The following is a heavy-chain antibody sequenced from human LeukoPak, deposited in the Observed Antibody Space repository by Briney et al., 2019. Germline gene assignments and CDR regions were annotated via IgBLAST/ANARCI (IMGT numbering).Heavy chain of an antibody. CDR2: INPNSGGT. J-gene: IGHJ4*02. CDR3: ARVGGTYYYGSGSYYGAFYFDY. V-gene: IGHV1-2*02. CDR1: GYTFTGYY. D-gene: IGHD3-10*01. Sequence: ASVKVSCKASGYTFTGYYMHWVRQAPGQGLEWMGWINPNSGGTNYAQKFQGRVTMTRDTSISTAYMELSRLRSDDTAVYYCARVGGTYYYGSGSYYGAFYFDYWGQGTLVTVSS.